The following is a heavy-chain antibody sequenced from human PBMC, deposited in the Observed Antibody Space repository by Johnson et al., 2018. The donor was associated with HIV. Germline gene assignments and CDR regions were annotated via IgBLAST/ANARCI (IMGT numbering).Heavy chain of an antibody. CDR3: ARSIADRPGGAFDI. D-gene: IGHD6-6*01. CDR2: ISYDGSNK. CDR1: GFTFSSYA. V-gene: IGHV3-30-3*01. J-gene: IGHJ3*02. Sequence: VQLVESGGGVVQPGRSLRLSCAASGFTFSSYAMHWVRQAPGKGLEWVAVISYDGSNKYYGDSVKGRFTISRDNSKNTLCLQMNSLKAEDTAVYYCARSIADRPGGAFDIWGQGTMVTVSS.